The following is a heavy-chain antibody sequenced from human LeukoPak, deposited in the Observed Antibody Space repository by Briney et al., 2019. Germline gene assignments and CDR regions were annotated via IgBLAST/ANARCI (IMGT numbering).Heavy chain of an antibody. V-gene: IGHV4-34*01. CDR1: GGSFSGYY. D-gene: IGHD3-10*01. CDR3: ARGLYYYGSGSPRYYFDY. Sequence: PSETLSLTCAVYGGSFSGYYWSWIRQPPGKGLEWIGEINHSGSTNYNPSLKSRVTISVDTSKNQFSLKLSSVTAADTAVYYCARGLYYYGSGSPRYYFDYRGQGTLVTVSS. CDR2: INHSGST. J-gene: IGHJ4*02.